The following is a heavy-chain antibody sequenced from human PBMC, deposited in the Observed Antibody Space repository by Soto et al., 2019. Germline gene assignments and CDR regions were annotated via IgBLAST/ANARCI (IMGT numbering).Heavy chain of an antibody. CDR2: SYWDDDK. Sequence: QITLKESGPTLVKPTQTLTLTCTFSGLSLSTTGVGVGWIRQPPGKALEWLALSYWDDDKRYSPSLKSRLTITKDTSKNQVVLTMTSMDPVDTATYYCVQSRCGGDCLQSYSSHSYYGVDVWGQGTTVTVSS. J-gene: IGHJ6*02. CDR3: VQSRCGGDCLQSYSSHSYYGVDV. D-gene: IGHD2-21*02. CDR1: GLSLSTTGVG. V-gene: IGHV2-5*02.